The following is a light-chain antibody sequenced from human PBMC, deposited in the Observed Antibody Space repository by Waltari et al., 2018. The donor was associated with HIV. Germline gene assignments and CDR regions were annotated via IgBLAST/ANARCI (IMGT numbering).Light chain of an antibody. CDR3: GTLESSLGAAV. CDR2: DTN. J-gene: IGLJ2*01. Sequence: QSVLTQPPSVSAAPGQKVTISCPGTSSNIGNNYVSWYQQPPGTAPRLLIYDTNTLPSGLPDRVSCSKAAASATLDIAGLQAGDEADYYCGTLESSLGAAVFGGGTKLAVL. CDR1: SSNIGNNY. V-gene: IGLV1-51*01.